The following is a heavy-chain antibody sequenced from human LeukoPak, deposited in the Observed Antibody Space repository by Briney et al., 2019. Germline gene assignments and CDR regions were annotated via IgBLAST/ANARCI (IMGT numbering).Heavy chain of an antibody. Sequence: SVKVSCVASGGTFSSYAISWVRQAPGQGLEWMGRIIPIFGTANYAQKFQGRVTITIDVSTSTAYMELSSLRSEDTAVYYCARNRAAADNYYYYYMDVWGKGTTVTVSS. J-gene: IGHJ6*03. CDR3: ARNRAAADNYYYYYMDV. D-gene: IGHD6-13*01. V-gene: IGHV1-69*05. CDR2: IIPIFGTA. CDR1: GGTFSSYA.